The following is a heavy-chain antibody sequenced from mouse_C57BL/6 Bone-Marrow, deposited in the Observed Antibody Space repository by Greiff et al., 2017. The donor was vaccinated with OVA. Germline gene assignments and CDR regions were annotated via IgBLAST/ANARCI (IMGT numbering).Heavy chain of an antibody. J-gene: IGHJ4*01. Sequence: VQLQQSGPELVKPGASVKISCKASGYSFTGYYMNWVKQSPEKSLEWIGEINPSTGGTTYNQKFKAKATLTVDKSSSTAYMQLKSLTSEDSAVXFCASYDYGYYDAMDYWGQGTSVTVSS. CDR1: GYSFTGYY. V-gene: IGHV1-42*01. CDR3: ASYDYGYYDAMDY. CDR2: INPSTGGT. D-gene: IGHD2-4*01.